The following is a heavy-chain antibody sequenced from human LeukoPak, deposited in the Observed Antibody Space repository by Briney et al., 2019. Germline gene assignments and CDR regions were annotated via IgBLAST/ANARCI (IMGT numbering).Heavy chain of an antibody. CDR2: INPNSGGT. D-gene: IGHD3-3*01. V-gene: IGHV1-2*02. Sequence: ASVRVSFKASGYTFTGYYMHWVGQAPGQGVEWMGWINPNSGGTNYAQKFQGRVTITRDTSISTAYMELSRLRSDDTAVYYCARDGTIGNWFDHWGQGTLVTVSS. CDR1: GYTFTGYY. J-gene: IGHJ5*02. CDR3: ARDGTIGNWFDH.